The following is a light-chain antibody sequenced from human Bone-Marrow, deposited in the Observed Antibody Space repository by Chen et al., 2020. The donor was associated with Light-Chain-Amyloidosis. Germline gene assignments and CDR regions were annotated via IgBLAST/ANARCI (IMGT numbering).Light chain of an antibody. V-gene: IGLV3-21*02. Sequence: SSVLTPHSSVSAAPGHPAPLPRGGNNIGSTSVHWYQQTPGQAPLLVVYDDSDRPSGIPVRLSGSNSGNTATLTISRVEAGDEADYYCQVWDRSSDRPVFGGGTKLTVL. J-gene: IGLJ3*02. CDR2: DDS. CDR1: NIGSTS. CDR3: QVWDRSSDRPV.